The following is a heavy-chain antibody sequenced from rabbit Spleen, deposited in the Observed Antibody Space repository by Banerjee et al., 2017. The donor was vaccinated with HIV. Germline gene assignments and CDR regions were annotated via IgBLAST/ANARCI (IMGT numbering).Heavy chain of an antibody. CDR2: INTATGKA. CDR1: GVSFSGDSY. J-gene: IGHJ4*01. Sequence: QSLEESGGDLVKPGASLTLTCIASGVSFSGDSYMCWVRQAPGKGLEWIACINTATGKAVYASWAKGRFTISKSSSTTVTLQMTSLTAADTATYFCARDDGTGDYIDVYFSLWGQGTLVTVS. V-gene: IGHV1S40*01. D-gene: IGHD1-1*01. CDR3: ARDDGTGDYIDVYFSL.